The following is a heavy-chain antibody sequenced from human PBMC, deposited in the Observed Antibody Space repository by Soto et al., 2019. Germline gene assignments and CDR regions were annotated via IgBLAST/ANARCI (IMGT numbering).Heavy chain of an antibody. J-gene: IGHJ5*02. CDR1: GGSVNGYY. D-gene: IGHD3-3*01. CDR3: ATRITVFGLLIPPFDP. V-gene: IGHV4-34*01. CDR2: INHTGGT. Sequence: LSLTCAVYGGSVNGYYWNWIRQPPGKGLEWIGEINHTGGTHYSPSLKSRVTMSVDTSKNQFSLRLSSVTAADTAIYYCATRITVFGLLIPPFDPWGQGTQVTVSS.